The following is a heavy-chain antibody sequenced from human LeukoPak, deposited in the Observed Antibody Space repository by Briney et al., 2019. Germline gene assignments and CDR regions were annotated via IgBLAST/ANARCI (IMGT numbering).Heavy chain of an antibody. V-gene: IGHV4-30-2*01. CDR1: GGSISSGGYS. D-gene: IGHD5-18*01. CDR3: ASGGYSYGFDY. Sequence: SETLSLTCAVSGGSISSGGYSWSWIRQPPGKGLEWIGYIYHNGNTYYSPSLKSRVTISVDRSRNQLSLKLSSVTAADTAMYYCASGGYSYGFDYWGQGTLVTVSS. CDR2: IYHNGNT. J-gene: IGHJ4*02.